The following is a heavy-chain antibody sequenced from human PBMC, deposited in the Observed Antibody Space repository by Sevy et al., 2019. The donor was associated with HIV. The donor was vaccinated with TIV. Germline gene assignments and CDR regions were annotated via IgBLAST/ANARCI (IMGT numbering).Heavy chain of an antibody. CDR3: ARGRVGPYDYVWGSYNGYYYGMDV. CDR2: INSDGSST. J-gene: IGHJ6*02. D-gene: IGHD3-16*01. CDR1: GFTFSSYW. V-gene: IGHV3-74*01. Sequence: GGSLRLSCAASGFTFSSYWMHWVRQAPGKGLVWVSRINSDGSSTSYADSVKGRFTISRDNAKNTLYLQMNSPRAEDTAVYYCARGRVGPYDYVWGSYNGYYYGMDVWGQGTTVTVSS.